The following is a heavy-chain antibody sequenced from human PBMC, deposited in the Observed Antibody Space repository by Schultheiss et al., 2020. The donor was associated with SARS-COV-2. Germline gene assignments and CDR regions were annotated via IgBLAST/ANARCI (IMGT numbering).Heavy chain of an antibody. CDR2: IYSGDRT. CDR3: ARVRFPFITMIVVPDAFDI. D-gene: IGHD3-22*01. J-gene: IGHJ3*02. CDR1: GFTFSSYG. Sequence: GGSLRLSCVASGFTFSSYGMHWVRQAPGKGLEWVSVIYSGDRTYYADSVKGRFTISRDNAKNSLYLQMNSLRAEDTAVYYCARVRFPFITMIVVPDAFDIWGQGTMVTVSS. V-gene: IGHV3-NL1*01.